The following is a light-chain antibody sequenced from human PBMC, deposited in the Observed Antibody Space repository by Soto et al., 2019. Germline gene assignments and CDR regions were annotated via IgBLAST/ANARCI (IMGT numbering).Light chain of an antibody. V-gene: IGLV1-44*01. J-gene: IGLJ1*01. CDR1: SSNIGSNT. CDR3: AAWDDRLNGRV. Sequence: QSVLTQPPSASGTPGQRVTISCSGISSNIGSNTVNWYQQLPGTAPKVLIYSDNQRPSGVPDRFSGSKSGTSASLAISGLQSEDEADYYCAAWDDRLNGRVFGTGTKLTVL. CDR2: SDN.